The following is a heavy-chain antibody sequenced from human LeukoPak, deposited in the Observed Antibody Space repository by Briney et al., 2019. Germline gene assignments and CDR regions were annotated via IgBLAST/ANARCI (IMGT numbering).Heavy chain of an antibody. CDR1: GGTFSSYA. Sequence: SVKASCKASGGTFSSYAISWVRQAPGQGLEWMGGIIPIFGTANYAQKFQGRVTITADESTSTAYMELSSLRSEDTAVYYCARGYSSGWYFWTGWTMESYYFDYWGQGTLVTVSS. CDR2: IIPIFGTA. CDR3: ARGYSSGWYFWTGWTMESYYFDY. V-gene: IGHV1-69*13. J-gene: IGHJ4*02. D-gene: IGHD6-19*01.